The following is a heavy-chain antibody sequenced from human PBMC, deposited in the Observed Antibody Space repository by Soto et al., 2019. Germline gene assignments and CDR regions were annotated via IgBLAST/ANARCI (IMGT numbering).Heavy chain of an antibody. J-gene: IGHJ4*02. CDR3: AGDRPYYDILDY. CDR1: GYTFTSYA. Sequence: ASVKVSCKASGYTFTSYAMHWVRQAPGQRLEWMGWINAGNGNTKYSQKFQGRVTITRDTSASTAYMELSSLRSEATAVYYCAGDRPYYDILDYSRKGTLVIVSS. D-gene: IGHD3-9*01. V-gene: IGHV1-3*01. CDR2: INAGNGNT.